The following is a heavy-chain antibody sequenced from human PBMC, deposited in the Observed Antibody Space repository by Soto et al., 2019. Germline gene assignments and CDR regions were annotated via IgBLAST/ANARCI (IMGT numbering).Heavy chain of an antibody. CDR3: ARPYYDSQLNWFDP. Sequence: PGGSLRLSCAASGFTFSSYSMNWVRQAPGKGLEWVSYISSSSSTIYYADSVKGRFTISRDNAKNSLYLQMNSLRDEDTAVYYCARPYYDSQLNWFDPWGQGTLVTVSS. CDR1: GFTFSSYS. J-gene: IGHJ5*02. CDR2: ISSSSSTI. V-gene: IGHV3-48*02. D-gene: IGHD3-22*01.